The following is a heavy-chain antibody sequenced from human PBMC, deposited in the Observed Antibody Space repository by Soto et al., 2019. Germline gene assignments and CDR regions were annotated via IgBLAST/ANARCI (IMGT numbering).Heavy chain of an antibody. D-gene: IGHD3-9*01. CDR2: IYYSGST. V-gene: IGHV4-31*03. CDR3: ARVLGPLGGLRYFDWLPGRNGYFDY. CDR1: GGSISSGGYY. Sequence: PSETLSLTCTVSGGSISSGGYYWSWIRQHPGKGLEWIGYIYYSGSTYYNPSLKSRVTISVDTSKNQFSLKLSSVTAADTAVYYCARVLGPLGGLRYFDWLPGRNGYFDYWGQGTLVTVSS. J-gene: IGHJ4*02.